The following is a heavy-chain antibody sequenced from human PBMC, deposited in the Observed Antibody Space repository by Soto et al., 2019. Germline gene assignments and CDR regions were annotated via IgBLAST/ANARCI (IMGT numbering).Heavy chain of an antibody. J-gene: IGHJ4*02. D-gene: IGHD2-15*01. CDR2: ISAYNGNT. Sequence: QVQLVPSGAEVKKPGASVKVSCKASGYTFTSYGISWVRQAPGQGLEWMGWISAYNGNTNYAQKLQGRVTMTTDTSTRIAYMELWGLGSDDTAVYYWARDAKDYWDYWGQGTLVTVSS. V-gene: IGHV1-18*01. CDR3: ARDAKDYWDY. CDR1: GYTFTSYG.